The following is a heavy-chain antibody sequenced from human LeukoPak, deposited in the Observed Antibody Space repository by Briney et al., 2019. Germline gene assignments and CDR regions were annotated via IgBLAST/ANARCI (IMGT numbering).Heavy chain of an antibody. V-gene: IGHV6-1*01. D-gene: IGHD1-1*01. Sequence: SQTLSLTCAISGDSVSSNSAAWNWIRQSPSRGLEWLGRIYYRSKWYNDYAVSVKSRITINPDTSKNQFSLQLNSVTPEDTAVYYCARSDGHPTEVHYYMDVWGKGTTVTVSS. CDR3: ARSDGHPTEVHYYMDV. J-gene: IGHJ6*03. CDR1: GDSVSSNSAA. CDR2: IYYRSKWYN.